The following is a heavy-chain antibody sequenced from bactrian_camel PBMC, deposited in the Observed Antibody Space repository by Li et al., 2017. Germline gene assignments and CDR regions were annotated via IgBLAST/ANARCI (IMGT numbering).Heavy chain of an antibody. D-gene: IGHD1*01. CDR1: ELRYSSLC. J-gene: IGHJ6*01. CDR3: AADAVLTWNLLCPPDEARYHT. CDR2: LDADGTTT. V-gene: IGHV3S35*01. Sequence: DVQLVESGGGSVQAGGSLRLSCAASELRYSSLCMGWFRQAPGKEREGVALLDADGTTTKYAASVKGRFTISRDNDKATMFLQMDSLKPEDTAVYYCAADAVLTWNLLCPPDEARYHTWGQGTQVTVS.